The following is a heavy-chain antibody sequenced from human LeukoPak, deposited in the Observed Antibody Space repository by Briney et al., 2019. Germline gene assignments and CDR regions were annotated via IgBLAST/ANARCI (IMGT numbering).Heavy chain of an antibody. CDR1: GGSISSYY. CDR3: AREAKYSGIVFYP. D-gene: IGHD1-26*01. CDR2: IYYSGST. Sequence: SETLSLTCTVSGGSISSYYWSWIRQPPGKGLEWIGYIYYSGSTNYNPSLKSRVTISVDTSKNQFSLKLSSVTAADTAVYYCAREAKYSGIVFYPWGQGTLVTVSS. V-gene: IGHV4-59*01. J-gene: IGHJ5*02.